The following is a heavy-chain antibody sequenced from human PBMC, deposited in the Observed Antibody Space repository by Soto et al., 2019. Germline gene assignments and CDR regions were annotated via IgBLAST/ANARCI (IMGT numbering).Heavy chain of an antibody. D-gene: IGHD2-2*01. V-gene: IGHV4-39*01. CDR3: ARIIQYPAIYFDY. Sequence: PPETRPHTCTVSAGSTSSSRYHCGCLRQPPVKGLEWIGSIYYSGSTYYNPSLKSRVTISVDTSKNQFSLKLSSVTAADTAVYYCARIIQYPAIYFDYWGQGTLVTVS. J-gene: IGHJ4*02. CDR1: AGSTSSSRYH. CDR2: IYYSGST.